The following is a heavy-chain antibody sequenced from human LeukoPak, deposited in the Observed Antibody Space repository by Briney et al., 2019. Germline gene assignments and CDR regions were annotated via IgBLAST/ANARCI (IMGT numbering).Heavy chain of an antibody. CDR3: ARGVVLAARRDAFDI. Sequence: SETLSLTCTVSGGSIRSSSYYWGWIRQPPGNGLEWIGSIYYSGSTYYNPSLKSRVTISVDTSKNQFSLKLSSVTAADTAVYYCARGVVLAARRDAFDIWGQGTMVTVSS. CDR1: GGSIRSSSYY. V-gene: IGHV4-39*07. J-gene: IGHJ3*02. CDR2: IYYSGST. D-gene: IGHD6-6*01.